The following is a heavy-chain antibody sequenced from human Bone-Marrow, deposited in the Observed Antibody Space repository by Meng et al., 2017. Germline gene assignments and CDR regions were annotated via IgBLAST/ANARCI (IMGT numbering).Heavy chain of an antibody. D-gene: IGHD3-3*01. J-gene: IGHJ4*02. CDR1: GFNFGDYQ. CDR2: IVSDGGIT. CDR3: ARDLGWVLFDY. Sequence: GESLKISCGASGFNFGDYQMHWVRQSPGKGLEWISRIVSDGGITNYADSVKGRFTISRDNAKNTLYLQMNSLGADDTAVYYCARDLGWVLFDYWGQGALVTVPQ. V-gene: IGHV3-74*01.